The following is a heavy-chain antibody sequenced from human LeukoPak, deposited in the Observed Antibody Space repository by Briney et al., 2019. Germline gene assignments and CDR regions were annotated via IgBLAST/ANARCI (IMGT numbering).Heavy chain of an antibody. CDR2: ISYDGSNK. CDR3: ARGVQLWEHFDY. V-gene: IGHV3-30*03. D-gene: IGHD5-18*01. Sequence: GSLRLSCAASGFTFDAYGMSWVRQAPGKGLEGVAVISYDGSNKYYADSVKGRFNISRDNSKNTLYLQMNSLRAEDTAVYYCARGVQLWEHFDYWGQGTLVTVSS. CDR1: GFTFDAYG. J-gene: IGHJ4*01.